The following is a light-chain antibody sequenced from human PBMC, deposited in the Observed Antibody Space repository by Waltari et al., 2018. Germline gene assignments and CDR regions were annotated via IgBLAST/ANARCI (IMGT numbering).Light chain of an antibody. CDR1: SGSVSSAYL. V-gene: IGLV8-61*01. J-gene: IGLJ3*02. CDR2: STT. CDR3: ALYMGNGISV. Sequence: QTVVTQEPSFSVSPGGTVTLTCGLSSGSVSSAYLPSWYPQTLGQAPRMLIHSTTTPSSGVPDRFSGSILGNKAALTITGAQAEDESDYYCALYMGNGISVFGGGTRLTVL.